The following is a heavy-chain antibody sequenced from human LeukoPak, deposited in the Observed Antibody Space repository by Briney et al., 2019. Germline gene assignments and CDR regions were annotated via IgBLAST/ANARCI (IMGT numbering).Heavy chain of an antibody. CDR1: GGSFSGYY. V-gene: IGHV4-34*01. Sequence: PSETLSLTCAMNGGSFSGYYVTWIRQAPGKGLDWIGGINPRGSTIHNPSLKSRVTISLDTSTNQFSLKLSSVTAADTAVYYCARETKLLANPQYYFFIDVWGKGTTVTVSS. D-gene: IGHD2-15*01. J-gene: IGHJ6*03. CDR2: INPRGST. CDR3: ARETKLLANPQYYFFIDV.